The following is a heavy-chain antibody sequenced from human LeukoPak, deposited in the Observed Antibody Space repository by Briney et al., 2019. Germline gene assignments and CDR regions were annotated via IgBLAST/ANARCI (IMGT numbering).Heavy chain of an antibody. CDR1: GYTFTSYG. V-gene: IGHV1-18*01. J-gene: IGHJ4*02. CDR2: ISAYNGNT. Sequence: ASVKASCKASGYTFTSYGISWVRQAPGQGLEWMGWISAYNGNTNYAQKLQGRVTMTTDTSTSTAYMELRSLRSDDTAVYYCARSGMYYYDSSGYYLNDYWGQGTLVTVSS. D-gene: IGHD3-22*01. CDR3: ARSGMYYYDSSGYYLNDY.